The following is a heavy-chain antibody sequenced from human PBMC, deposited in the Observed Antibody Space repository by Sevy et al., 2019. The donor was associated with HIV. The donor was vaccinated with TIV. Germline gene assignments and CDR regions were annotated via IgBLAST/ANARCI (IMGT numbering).Heavy chain of an antibody. CDR1: GYTLTQLS. J-gene: IGHJ4*02. Sequence: ASVKVSFKVSGYTLTQLSMNWVRQAPGKGLEWMGTFEPEDGETFYAQNFQGRVTMTEDTSTDTAYMELSNLRSGDTAVYYCATTKDYYDSSGYPFDDWGQGTLVTVSS. CDR3: ATTKDYYDSSGYPFDD. CDR2: FEPEDGET. D-gene: IGHD3-22*01. V-gene: IGHV1-24*01.